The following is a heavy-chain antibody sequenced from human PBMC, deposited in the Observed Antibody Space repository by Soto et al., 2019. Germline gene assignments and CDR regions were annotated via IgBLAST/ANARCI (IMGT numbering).Heavy chain of an antibody. J-gene: IGHJ6*02. CDR2: IYYSGKP. V-gene: IGHV4-31*03. CDR3: ARDDPVYYYDMNV. Sequence: QVQLQESGPGLVKLLQTLSLTCTVSGGSISSGGYYWSWIRQHPGKGLEWIGYIYYSGKPYYNPSLQSRVTISVHPSKNQFSLKLSSVTAADTPVYYCARDDPVYYYDMNVWGHGTTVTVSS. CDR1: GGSISSGGYY.